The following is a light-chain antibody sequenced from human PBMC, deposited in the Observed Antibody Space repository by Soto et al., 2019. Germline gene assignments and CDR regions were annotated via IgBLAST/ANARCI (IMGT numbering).Light chain of an antibody. Sequence: QSALTQPASESGSPGQSISISCTGTSSDVGGYSHVSWYQQHPGKAPKVMIYDVSNRPSGVSSRFSGSKSGNTAFLTISGLQAEYEADFYCSAFTSRNTDVFGTGTKLTVL. CDR3: SAFTSRNTDV. V-gene: IGLV2-14*03. J-gene: IGLJ1*01. CDR2: DVS. CDR1: SSDVGGYSH.